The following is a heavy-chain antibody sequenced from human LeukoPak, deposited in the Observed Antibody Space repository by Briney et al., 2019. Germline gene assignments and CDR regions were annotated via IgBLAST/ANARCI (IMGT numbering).Heavy chain of an antibody. CDR1: GFTFTSYA. Sequence: GGSLRLSCAASGFTFTSYALSWVRQAPGKGLGWVSGISDSGDRTFYADSVKGRFTISRDNSKNTLSLQMNHLRVEDKAVYPGEKGAAVGISANFDFWGQGTLVTVSS. J-gene: IGHJ4*02. CDR2: ISDSGDRT. D-gene: IGHD6-13*01. V-gene: IGHV3-23*01. CDR3: EKGAAVGISANFDF.